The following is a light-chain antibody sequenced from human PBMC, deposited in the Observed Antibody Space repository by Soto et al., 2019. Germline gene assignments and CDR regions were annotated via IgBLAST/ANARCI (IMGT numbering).Light chain of an antibody. Sequence: QSVLTQPASVSGSPGQSITIPCTGTNSDVGGYNYVSWYQHHPGKAPKLMIYEVSNRPSGVSNRFSGSKSGNTASLTISGLQAEDEADYYCSSYTGSSTLVFGTGTKVTVL. CDR1: NSDVGGYNY. CDR2: EVS. J-gene: IGLJ1*01. CDR3: SSYTGSSTLV. V-gene: IGLV2-14*01.